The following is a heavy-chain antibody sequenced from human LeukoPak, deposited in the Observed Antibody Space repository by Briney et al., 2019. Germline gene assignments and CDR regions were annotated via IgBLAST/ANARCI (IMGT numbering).Heavy chain of an antibody. Sequence: GGSLRLSCAASEFSVGSNYMTWVRQAPGKGLEWVSLIYSGGSTYYADSVKGRFTISRDNSKNTLYLQMNSLRAEDTAIYHCARDPSTLTIRDNYWGRGTLVTVSS. V-gene: IGHV3-66*01. D-gene: IGHD5-24*01. J-gene: IGHJ4*02. CDR1: EFSVGSNY. CDR2: IYSGGST. CDR3: ARDPSTLTIRDNY.